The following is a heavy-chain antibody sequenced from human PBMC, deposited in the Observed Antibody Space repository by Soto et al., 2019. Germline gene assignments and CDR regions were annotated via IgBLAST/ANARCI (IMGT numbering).Heavy chain of an antibody. CDR2: IYPGDSDT. Sequence: GESLKISCKGSGYTFTNYWIGWVRQMSGKGPEWMGNIYPGDSDTNYNPSFQGQVTISADNSITTTYLQWSSLKASETAIYYSAASIFYYGMDVWGQGTTVTVYS. J-gene: IGHJ6*02. CDR1: GYTFTNYW. V-gene: IGHV5-51*01. CDR3: AASIFYYGMDV.